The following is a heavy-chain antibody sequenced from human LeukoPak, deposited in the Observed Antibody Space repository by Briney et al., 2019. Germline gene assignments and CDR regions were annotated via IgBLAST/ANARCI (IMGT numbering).Heavy chain of an antibody. Sequence: PGGSLRLSGGASGFTFSSRWMSWVRQAPGKGLEWVANIKQDGSEKHYVDSVKGRFTISRDNAKNSLYLEMNSLRAEDTAVYYCARGYYYVISAWGKGSTVTASS. CDR2: IKQDGSEK. CDR1: GFTFSSRW. CDR3: ARGYYYVISA. J-gene: IGHJ6*01. V-gene: IGHV3-7*01.